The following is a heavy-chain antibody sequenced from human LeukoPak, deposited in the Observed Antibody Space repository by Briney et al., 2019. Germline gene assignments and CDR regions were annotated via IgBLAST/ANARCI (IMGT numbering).Heavy chain of an antibody. CDR2: LYSGGST. V-gene: IGHV3-53*01. J-gene: IGHJ4*02. CDR3: ASSGNYYPYLLDY. D-gene: IGHD1-26*01. CDR1: EFIVSSNY. Sequence: GGSLRLSCAASEFIVSSNYMSWVRQAPGKGLEWVSVLYSGGSTYYADSVKGRFTISRDSSKNTLYLQMNSLRAEDTAVYYCASSGNYYPYLLDYWGQGTLVTVSS.